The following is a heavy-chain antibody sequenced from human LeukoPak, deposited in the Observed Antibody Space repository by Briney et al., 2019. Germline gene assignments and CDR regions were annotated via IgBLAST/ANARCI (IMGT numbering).Heavy chain of an antibody. J-gene: IGHJ6*03. CDR1: GFTFSSYA. V-gene: IGHV3-23*01. D-gene: IGHD3/OR15-3a*01. Sequence: GGSLRLSCAASGFTFSSYAMSWVRQAPGKGLEWVSAISGSGGSTYYADSVKGRFTISRDNSKNTLYLQMNSLRAEDTAVYYCARGTGYLYYYYYYMGVWGKGTTVTVSS. CDR2: ISGSGGST. CDR3: ARGTGYLYYYYYYMGV.